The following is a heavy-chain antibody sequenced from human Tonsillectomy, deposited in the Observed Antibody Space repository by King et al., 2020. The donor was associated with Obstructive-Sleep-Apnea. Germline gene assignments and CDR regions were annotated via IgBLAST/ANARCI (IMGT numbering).Heavy chain of an antibody. Sequence: EVQLVESGGGLVQPGGSLRLSCAASGFSFSRYALTWVRLAPGKGLQWVAALSGSGGSTYYTDSVKGRFTISRDNSKNTLYLQMSSLRVEDTAMYHCVKDSDYNSGGYNYPEYWGQGTLVTVSS. V-gene: IGHV3-23*04. J-gene: IGHJ4*02. CDR3: VKDSDYNSGGYNYPEY. CDR2: LSGSGGST. D-gene: IGHD3-22*01. CDR1: GFSFSRYA.